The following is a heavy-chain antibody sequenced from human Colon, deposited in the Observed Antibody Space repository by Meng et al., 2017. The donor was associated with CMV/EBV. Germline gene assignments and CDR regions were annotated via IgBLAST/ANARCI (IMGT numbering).Heavy chain of an antibody. V-gene: IGHV3-23*01. J-gene: IGHJ4*02. D-gene: IGHD4-17*01. CDR1: GFTFSTYA. CDR3: ARQGFGDYSYYFDH. CDR2: ISTSGGRT. Sequence: GESLKISCAASGFTFSTYAMTWVRQAPGKGLEWFSTISTSGGRTYYADSVKGRFTISRDNSKNTLVLQMDSLRAEDTATFYCARQGFGDYSYYFDHWGQGILVTVSS.